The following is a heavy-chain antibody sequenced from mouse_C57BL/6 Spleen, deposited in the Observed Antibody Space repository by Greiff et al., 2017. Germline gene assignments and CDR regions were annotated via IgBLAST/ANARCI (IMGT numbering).Heavy chain of an antibody. CDR2: INPSNGGT. CDR1: GYTFTSYW. J-gene: IGHJ4*01. Sequence: QVHVKQPGTELVKPGASVKLSCKASGYTFTSYWMHWVKQRPGQGLEWIGNINPSNGGTNYNEKFKSKATLTVDKSSSTAYMQLSSLTSEDSAVYYCARSDGYDAMDYWGQGTSVTVSS. CDR3: ARSDGYDAMDY. D-gene: IGHD2-3*01. V-gene: IGHV1-53*01.